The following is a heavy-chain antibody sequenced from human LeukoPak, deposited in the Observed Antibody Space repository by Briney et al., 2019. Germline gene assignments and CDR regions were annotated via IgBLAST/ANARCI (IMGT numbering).Heavy chain of an antibody. J-gene: IGHJ4*02. Sequence: PGGSLRLSCAASGFTFSSYAMSWVRQAPGKGLEWVSAISGSGSSTYYADSVKGRFTISRDNSKNTLYLQMNSLRAEDTAVYYCAKDLVGATPRRLFDYWGQGTLVTVSS. V-gene: IGHV3-23*01. CDR1: GFTFSSYA. CDR3: AKDLVGATPRRLFDY. D-gene: IGHD1-26*01. CDR2: ISGSGSST.